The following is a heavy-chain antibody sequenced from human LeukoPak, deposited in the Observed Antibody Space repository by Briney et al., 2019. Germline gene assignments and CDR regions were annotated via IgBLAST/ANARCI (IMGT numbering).Heavy chain of an antibody. CDR1: GFTFDDYA. CDR2: ISWNSGSI. CDR3: AKDFQWELRTKRFDY. V-gene: IGHV3-9*01. J-gene: IGHJ4*02. Sequence: PGGSLRLSCAASGFTFDDYAMHWVRQAPGKGLEWVSGISWNSGSIGYADSVKGRFTISRDNAKNSLYLQMNSLRAEDTALYYCAKDFQWELRTKRFDYWGQGTLVTVSS. D-gene: IGHD1-26*01.